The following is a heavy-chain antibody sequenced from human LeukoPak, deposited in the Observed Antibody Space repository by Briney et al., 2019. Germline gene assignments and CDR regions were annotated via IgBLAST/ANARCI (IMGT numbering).Heavy chain of an antibody. D-gene: IGHD3-9*01. CDR2: IGGSGDST. CDR3: AKDTILARGWFDP. V-gene: IGHV3-23*01. J-gene: IGHJ5*02. Sequence: GGSLRLSCAASGFTFSNYAMSWVRQAPGKGLEWVSGIGGSGDSTFYADSVKGRFTISRDNSMNTLYLQMNSLRADDTAVYYCAKDTILARGWFDPWGQGTLVTVSS. CDR1: GFTFSNYA.